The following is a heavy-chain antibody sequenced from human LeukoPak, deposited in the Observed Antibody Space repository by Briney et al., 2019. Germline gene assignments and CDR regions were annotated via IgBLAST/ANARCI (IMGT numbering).Heavy chain of an antibody. CDR3: ARSYSSTEFAEYFRH. CDR1: GYTFTSYY. V-gene: IGHV1-46*01. J-gene: IGHJ1*01. CDR2: INPSGGST. D-gene: IGHD6-13*01. Sequence: ASVKVSCKASGYTFTSYYMHWVRQAPGQGLEWMGVINPSGGSTSYSRKFQGRVTMARDMSTSTVYMELSSLRSEDTAVYYCARSYSSTEFAEYFRHWGQGTLVIVSS.